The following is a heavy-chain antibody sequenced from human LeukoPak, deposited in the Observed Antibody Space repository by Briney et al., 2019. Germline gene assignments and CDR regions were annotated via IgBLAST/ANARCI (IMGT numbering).Heavy chain of an antibody. CDR1: GFTFSSYS. CDR2: ISSSGSTI. Sequence: GGSLRLSCAASGFTFSSYSMNWVRQAPGKGLEWVSYISSSGSTIYYADSVKGRFTISRDNAKNSLYLQMNSLRAEDTAVYYCARDAATITYISSLYMDVWGKGTTVTVSS. D-gene: IGHD2-2*01. J-gene: IGHJ6*03. CDR3: ARDAATITYISSLYMDV. V-gene: IGHV3-48*04.